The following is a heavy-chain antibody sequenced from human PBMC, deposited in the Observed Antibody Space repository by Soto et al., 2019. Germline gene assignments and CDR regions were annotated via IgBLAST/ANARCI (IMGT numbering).Heavy chain of an antibody. CDR2: ISNDGGDK. V-gene: IGHV3-30*18. CDR1: GFTLGTYG. D-gene: IGHD3-22*01. CDR3: AKDFFDSSGFYPSLDALDI. Sequence: QVQLAESGGGVVQPGRSLTITCAASGFTLGTYGMHWVRQAPGKGLEWVAVISNDGGDKYYSDSVMGRFTISRDNSKNTLFLQMNSLRAEDTAVYFCAKDFFDSSGFYPSLDALDIWGQGTVVTVSS. J-gene: IGHJ3*02.